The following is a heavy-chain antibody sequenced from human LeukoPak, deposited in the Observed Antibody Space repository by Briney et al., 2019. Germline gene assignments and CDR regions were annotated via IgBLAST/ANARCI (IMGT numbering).Heavy chain of an antibody. D-gene: IGHD6-19*01. CDR2: IYHSGST. CDR3: ARDSSGWYFDY. V-gene: IGHV4-39*07. J-gene: IGHJ4*02. CDR1: GGSISSSPYY. Sequence: SETLPLTCTVSGGSISSSPYYWGWIRQPPGKGLEWIGSIYHSGSTYYNPSLKSRVTISVDTSKNQFSLKLSSVTAADTAVYYCARDSSGWYFDYWGQGTLVTVSS.